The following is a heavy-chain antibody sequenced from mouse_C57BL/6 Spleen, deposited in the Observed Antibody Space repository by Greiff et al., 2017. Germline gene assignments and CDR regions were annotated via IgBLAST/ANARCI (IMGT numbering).Heavy chain of an antibody. V-gene: IGHV1-55*01. Sequence: VQLQQPGAELVKPGASVKMSCKASGYTFTSYWITWVKQRPGQGLAWIGDIYPGSGSTNYTEKFKSKATLTVDTSSSTAYMQLSSLTSEDSAVYDCARPGYGAMDDWGQGTSVTVSS. CDR1: GYTFTSYW. J-gene: IGHJ4*01. CDR3: ARPGYGAMDD. D-gene: IGHD2-14*01. CDR2: IYPGSGST.